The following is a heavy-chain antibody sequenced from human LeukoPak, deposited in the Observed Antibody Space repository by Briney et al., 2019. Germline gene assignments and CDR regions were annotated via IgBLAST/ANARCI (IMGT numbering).Heavy chain of an antibody. CDR1: GFTFSSYS. J-gene: IGHJ4*02. CDR2: ISSSSSYI. CDR3: ARGGYYDSSGYYPIDY. V-gene: IGHV3-21*01. D-gene: IGHD3-22*01. Sequence: GGSLRLSCAASGFTFSSYSMNWVRPAPGKGLEWVSSISSSSSYIYYADSVKGRFTISRDNAKNSLYLQMNSLRAEDTAVYYCARGGYYDSSGYYPIDYWGQGTLVTVSS.